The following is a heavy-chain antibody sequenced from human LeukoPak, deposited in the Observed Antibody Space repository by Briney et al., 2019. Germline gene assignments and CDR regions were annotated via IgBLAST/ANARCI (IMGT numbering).Heavy chain of an antibody. CDR3: ARDYWWNYDY. V-gene: IGHV3-30-3*01. CDR1: GLTISDSW. Sequence: GGSLRLSCAASGLTISDSWMHWVRQAPGKGLEWVAVISKDGSDKYYPGSVRGRFTISRDNSKNTIYLQMDSLRAEDTAIYYCARDYWWNYDYWGQGTLVTVSS. J-gene: IGHJ4*02. CDR2: ISKDGSDK. D-gene: IGHD1-7*01.